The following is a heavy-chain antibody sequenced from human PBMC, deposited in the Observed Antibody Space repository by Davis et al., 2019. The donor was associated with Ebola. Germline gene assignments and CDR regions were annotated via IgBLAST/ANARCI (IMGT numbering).Heavy chain of an antibody. Sequence: PGGSLRLSCAASGFTFSSYGMHWVRQAPGKGLEWVAVIWYDGSNKYYADSVKGRFTISRDNSKNTLYLQMNSLRAEDTAVYYCARDAEDIVVVPAARPDAFDIWGQGTMVTVSS. V-gene: IGHV3-33*01. CDR2: IWYDGSNK. CDR1: GFTFSSYG. J-gene: IGHJ3*02. CDR3: ARDAEDIVVVPAARPDAFDI. D-gene: IGHD2-2*01.